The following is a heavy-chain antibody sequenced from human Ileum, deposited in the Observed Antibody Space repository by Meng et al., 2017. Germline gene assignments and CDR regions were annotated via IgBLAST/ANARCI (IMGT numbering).Heavy chain of an antibody. V-gene: IGHV3-23*01. Sequence: GESLKISCAASGFTFGSYAMSWVRQPPGKGLEWVASVSGSGGSTFYADSVKGRFTISRDNSRNTLYLEFHSLRAEDTAVYYCAKDLGYYYDTSGYYFDYWGQGALVTGSS. CDR2: VSGSGGST. CDR1: GFTFGSYA. CDR3: AKDLGYYYDTSGYYFDY. D-gene: IGHD3-22*01. J-gene: IGHJ4*02.